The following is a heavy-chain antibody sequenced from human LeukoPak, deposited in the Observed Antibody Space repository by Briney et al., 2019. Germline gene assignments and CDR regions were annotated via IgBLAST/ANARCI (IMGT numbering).Heavy chain of an antibody. J-gene: IGHJ5*02. CDR1: GFTFSSYA. V-gene: IGHV3-30-3*01. Sequence: GRSLRLSCAASGFTFSSYAMHWVSQAPGKGLEWVAVISYDGSNKYYADSVKGRFTISRDNSKNTLYLHMNSLRAEDTAVYYCARDRVDYSNYRIGWFDPWGQGTLVTVSS. CDR3: ARDRVDYSNYRIGWFDP. CDR2: ISYDGSNK. D-gene: IGHD4-11*01.